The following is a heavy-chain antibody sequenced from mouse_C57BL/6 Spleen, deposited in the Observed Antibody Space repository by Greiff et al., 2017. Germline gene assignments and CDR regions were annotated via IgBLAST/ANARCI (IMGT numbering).Heavy chain of an antibody. Sequence: EVKLMESEGGLVQPGSSMKLSCTASGFTFSDYYMAWVRQVPEKGLEWVANINYDGSSTYYLDSLKSRFIISRDNAKNILYLQMSSLKSEDTATYYCARDHGGSSYDWYFDVWGTGTTVTVSS. D-gene: IGHD1-1*01. CDR3: ARDHGGSSYDWYFDV. CDR1: GFTFSDYY. V-gene: IGHV5-16*01. J-gene: IGHJ1*03. CDR2: INYDGSST.